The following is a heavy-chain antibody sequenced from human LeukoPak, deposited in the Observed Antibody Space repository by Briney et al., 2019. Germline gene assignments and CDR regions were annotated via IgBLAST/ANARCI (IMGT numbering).Heavy chain of an antibody. CDR1: GGSFSGYY. V-gene: IGHV4-34*01. D-gene: IGHD6-13*01. CDR3: ARSDGYSSSGWRH. J-gene: IGHJ4*02. Sequence: SETLSLTCAVYGGSFSGYYWSWIRQPPGKGLEWIGEINHSGSTNYYPSLKSRVTISVDTSKNQFSLKLSSVAAADTAVYYCARSDGYSSSGWRHWGQGTLVTVSS. CDR2: INHSGST.